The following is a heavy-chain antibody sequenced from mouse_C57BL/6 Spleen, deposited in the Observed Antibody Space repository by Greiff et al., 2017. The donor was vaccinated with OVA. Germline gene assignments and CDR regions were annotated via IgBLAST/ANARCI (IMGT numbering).Heavy chain of an antibody. J-gene: IGHJ2*01. CDR1: GYAFSSSW. D-gene: IGHD2-5*01. CDR3: ARLHSNYGY. CDR2: IYPGDGDT. Sequence: VKVVESGPELVKPGASVKISCKASGYAFSSSWMNWVKQRPGKGLEWIGRIYPGDGDTNYNGKFKGKATLTADKSSSTAYMQLSSLTSEDSAVYFCARLHSNYGYWGQGTTLTVSS. V-gene: IGHV1-82*01.